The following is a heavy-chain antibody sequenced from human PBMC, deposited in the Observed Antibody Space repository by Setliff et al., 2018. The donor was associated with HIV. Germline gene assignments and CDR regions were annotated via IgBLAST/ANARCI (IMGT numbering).Heavy chain of an antibody. D-gene: IGHD3-3*01. J-gene: IGHJ4*02. CDR2: MNPNSGNT. CDR3: ARGGGGYNFWSGYPSFDY. Sequence: ASVKVSCKASGYTFTSYDINWVRQATGQGLEWMGWMNPNSGNTGYAQKFQGRVTMTRNTSISTAYMELSSLRSEDTAVYYYARGGGGYNFWSGYPSFDYWGQGTLVTVSS. CDR1: GYTFTSYD. V-gene: IGHV1-8*01.